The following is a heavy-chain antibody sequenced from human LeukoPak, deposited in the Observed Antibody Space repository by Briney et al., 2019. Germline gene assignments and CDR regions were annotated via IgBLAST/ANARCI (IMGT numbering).Heavy chain of an antibody. CDR3: AREGSTSCYKRGDCLHAFDI. CDR1: GGTFSSYA. D-gene: IGHD2-2*02. Sequence: SVKVSCKASGGTFSSYAISWVRQAPGQGLEWMGGIIPIFGTANYAQKFQGRVTITADESTSTAYMELSSLRSEDTAVYYCAREGSTSCYKRGDCLHAFDIWGQGTMVTVSS. CDR2: IIPIFGTA. V-gene: IGHV1-69*13. J-gene: IGHJ3*02.